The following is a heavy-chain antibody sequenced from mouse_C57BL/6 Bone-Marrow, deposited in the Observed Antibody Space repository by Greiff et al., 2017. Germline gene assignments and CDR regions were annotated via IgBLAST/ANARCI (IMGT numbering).Heavy chain of an antibody. Sequence: VQLQESGAELVKPGASVKISCKASGYAFSSYWMNWVKQRPGKGLEWIGQIYPGDGDTNYNGKFKGKATLTADKSSSTAYMQLSSLTSEDSAVYFCARSEGNYDFDYGGQGTTLTVSS. CDR1: GYAFSSYW. D-gene: IGHD2-1*01. CDR2: IYPGDGDT. CDR3: ARSEGNYDFDY. V-gene: IGHV1-80*01. J-gene: IGHJ2*01.